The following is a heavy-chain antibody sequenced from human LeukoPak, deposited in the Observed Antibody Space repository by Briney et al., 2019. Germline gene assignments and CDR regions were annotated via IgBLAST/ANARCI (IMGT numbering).Heavy chain of an antibody. CDR2: INHSGST. CDR3: ARGTPYCSGISCYAQFDS. V-gene: IGHV4-34*01. CDR1: GGSFSGYY. D-gene: IGHD2-2*01. Sequence: SETLSLTCAVYGGSFSGYYWSWIRQPPGKGLEWIGEINHSGSTNYNPSLKSRVTISVDTSKDQFSLRLSYVTAADTAVYYCARGTPYCSGISCYAQFDSWGQGTLVTVSS. J-gene: IGHJ4*02.